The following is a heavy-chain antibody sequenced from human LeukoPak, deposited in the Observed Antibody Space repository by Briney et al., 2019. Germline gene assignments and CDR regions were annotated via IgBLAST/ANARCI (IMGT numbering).Heavy chain of an antibody. CDR2: INPSGGST. CDR1: GYSFTSHY. J-gene: IGHJ4*02. Sequence: GASVKVSCKASGYSFTSHYMHWVRQAPGQGLEWMGIINPSGGSTSYAQKFQGRVAMTRDTSTTTVYMDLSSLRSEDTAVYYCARDPYSRGRANYFDYWGQGTLVTVSS. V-gene: IGHV1-46*01. D-gene: IGHD3-16*01. CDR3: ARDPYSRGRANYFDY.